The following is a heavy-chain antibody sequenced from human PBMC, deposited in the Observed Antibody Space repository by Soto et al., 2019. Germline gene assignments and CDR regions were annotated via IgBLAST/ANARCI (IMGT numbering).Heavy chain of an antibody. J-gene: IGHJ6*02. Sequence: QMQLVQSGPEVKKPGTSVKVSCKASGITFSTSAMQWVRQARGQRLEWIGWIVVGSGHTNYAQKFQERITITRDMSRSTAYRELSSQRSEDTAVYYCAATIIAVSGTGYYGMDVWGQGTTVTVSS. CDR2: IVVGSGHT. V-gene: IGHV1-58*02. CDR3: AATIIAVSGTGYYGMDV. CDR1: GITFSTSA. D-gene: IGHD6-19*01.